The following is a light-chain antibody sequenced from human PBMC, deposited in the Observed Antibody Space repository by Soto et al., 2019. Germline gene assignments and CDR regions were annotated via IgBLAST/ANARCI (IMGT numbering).Light chain of an antibody. V-gene: IGKV3-20*01. CDR1: QSVSSSY. CDR3: QQEGSSPPWT. J-gene: IGKJ1*01. Sequence: EIVLTQSPGTLSLSPGERATLSCRASQSVSSSYLAWYQQKPGQAPRLLIYGASSRATGSPDRFSGSGSGTGFTLTISRLEPEDLSVYYCQQEGSSPPWTLGQGPKVEIK. CDR2: GAS.